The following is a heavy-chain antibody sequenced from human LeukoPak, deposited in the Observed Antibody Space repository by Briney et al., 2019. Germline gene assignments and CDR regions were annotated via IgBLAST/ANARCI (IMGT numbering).Heavy chain of an antibody. D-gene: IGHD1-26*01. CDR1: GFTFSTYW. J-gene: IGHJ4*02. V-gene: IGHV3-7*01. CDR2: IKQDGSET. Sequence: GGSLRLSCAASGFTFSTYWMSWVRQAPGKGLEWVANIKQDGSETYYVDSVKGRFTISRDNPTNSLYLQMNSLRGEDTAVYYWARDQSGSVDWGQGTLVTVSS. CDR3: ARDQSGSVD.